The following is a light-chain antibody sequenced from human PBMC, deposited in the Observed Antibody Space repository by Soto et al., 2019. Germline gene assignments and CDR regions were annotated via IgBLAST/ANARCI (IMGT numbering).Light chain of an antibody. Sequence: SPSSLCPPLLHSVTITCRASQSISSYLDWYQQKPGKAPRLLIYAASSLESGVPSRFSGSGSGTDFTLTISSLQPEDFATYYCQQSYSTPQTFGQGTKVDIK. CDR3: QQSYSTPQT. V-gene: IGKV1-39*01. J-gene: IGKJ1*01. CDR2: AAS. CDR1: QSISSY.